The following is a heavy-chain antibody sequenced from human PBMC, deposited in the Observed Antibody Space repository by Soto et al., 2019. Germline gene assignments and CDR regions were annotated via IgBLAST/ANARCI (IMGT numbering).Heavy chain of an antibody. Sequence: SETLSLTCAVSGGSISSRGYPCNWIRQPPGKGLEWIGYIYHSGSTYYNPSLKSRVTISVDRSKNQFSLKLSSVTAADTAVYYCASGMTTVTTFAYWGQGTLVTVSS. J-gene: IGHJ4*02. D-gene: IGHD4-17*01. V-gene: IGHV4-30-2*01. CDR2: IYHSGST. CDR1: GGSISSRGYP. CDR3: ASGMTTVTTFAY.